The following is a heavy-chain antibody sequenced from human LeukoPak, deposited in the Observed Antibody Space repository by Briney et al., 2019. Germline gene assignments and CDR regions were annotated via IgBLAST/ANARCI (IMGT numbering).Heavy chain of an antibody. CDR3: TRFTMVRGVIIGWFDP. J-gene: IGHJ5*02. CDR1: GFTFGDYA. D-gene: IGHD3-10*01. V-gene: IGHV3-49*03. CDR2: IRSKAYGGTT. Sequence: PGRSLRLSCTASGFTFGDYAMSWFRQAPGKGLEWVGFIRSKAYGGTTEYAASVKGRFTISRDDSKSIAYLQMNSLKTEDTAVYYCTRFTMVRGVIIGWFDPWGQGTLVTASS.